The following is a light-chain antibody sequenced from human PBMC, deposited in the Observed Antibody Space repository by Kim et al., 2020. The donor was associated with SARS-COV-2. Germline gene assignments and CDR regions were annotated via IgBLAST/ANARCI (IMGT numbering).Light chain of an antibody. CDR3: PVWESRSDHPWV. J-gene: IGLJ3*02. CDR2: YGS. Sequence: SYELTQPPSVSVAPGQTATITCGGNNIGSKSVHWYQQKPSQAPILVIYYGSDRPSGIPERFSGSNSGNTATLTITSVEAGDEADYYCPVWESRSDHPWV. V-gene: IGLV3-21*01. CDR1: NIGSKS.